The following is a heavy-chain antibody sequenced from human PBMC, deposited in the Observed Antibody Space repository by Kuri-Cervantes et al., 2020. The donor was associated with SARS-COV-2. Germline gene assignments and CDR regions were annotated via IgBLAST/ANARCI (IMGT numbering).Heavy chain of an antibody. D-gene: IGHD1-26*01. V-gene: IGHV1-69*13. J-gene: IGHJ4*02. CDR3: ARDGYSGSYNYFDY. CDR2: IIPIFGTA. Sequence: SVKVSCKASGYTLTNYAMNWVRQAPGQGLEWMGGIIPIFGTANYAQKFQGRVTITADESTSTAYMELSSLRSEDTAVYYCARDGYSGSYNYFDYWGQGTLVTVSS. CDR1: GYTLTNYA.